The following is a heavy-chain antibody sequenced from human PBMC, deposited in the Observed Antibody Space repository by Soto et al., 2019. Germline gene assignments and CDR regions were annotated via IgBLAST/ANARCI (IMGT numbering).Heavy chain of an antibody. D-gene: IGHD5-12*01. CDR2: ISSSGSTI. Sequence: LRLSCAASGFTFSSYEMNWVRQAPGKGLEWVSYISSSGSTIYYADSVKGRFTISRDNAKNSLYLQMNSLRAEDTAVYYCARDGGASGYAEFYYYYGMDVWGQGTTVTVSS. CDR3: ARDGGASGYAEFYYYYGMDV. J-gene: IGHJ6*02. V-gene: IGHV3-48*03. CDR1: GFTFSSYE.